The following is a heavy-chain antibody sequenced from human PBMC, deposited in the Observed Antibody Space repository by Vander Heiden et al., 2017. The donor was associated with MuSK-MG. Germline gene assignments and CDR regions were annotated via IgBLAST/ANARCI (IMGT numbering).Heavy chain of an antibody. CDR1: GFPISTYW. CDR2: INGDGGRS. Sequence: EVQLVEAGGGLVQPGGSLRISCGASGFPISTYWMAWVRQVPGKGLEWVAHINGDGGRSDYLDSVRGRFTISRDNTKNSLYLQMNSLRVEDTAVYRCVRDGWGNLLDYWGQGALVTVS. J-gene: IGHJ4*02. D-gene: IGHD3-16*01. CDR3: VRDGWGNLLDY. V-gene: IGHV3-7*01.